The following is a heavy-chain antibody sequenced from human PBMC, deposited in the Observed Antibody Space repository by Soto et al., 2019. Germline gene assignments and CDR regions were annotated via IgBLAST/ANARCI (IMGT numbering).Heavy chain of an antibody. CDR1: GFTFSSYG. CDR3: ASFSGPYYYGMDV. CDR2: IWYDGSNK. V-gene: IGHV3-33*01. Sequence: QVQLVESGGGVVQPGRSLRLSCAASGFTFSSYGMHWVRQAPGKGLEWVAVIWYDGSNKYYADSVKGRFTIFRDNSKNTLYLQMNSLRAEDTAVYYCASFSGPYYYGMDVWGQGTTVTVSS. D-gene: IGHD1-26*01. J-gene: IGHJ6*02.